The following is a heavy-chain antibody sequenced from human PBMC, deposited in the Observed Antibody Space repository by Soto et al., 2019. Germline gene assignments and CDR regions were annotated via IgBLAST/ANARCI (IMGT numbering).Heavy chain of an antibody. CDR3: ARRPFVSYYYGMDV. V-gene: IGHV4-39*01. CDR1: GGSISSSSYY. Sequence: QLQLQESGPGLVKPSETLSLTCTVSGGSISSSSYYWGWIRQPPGKGLEWIGSIYYSGSTYYNPSLKSRVTISVDTSKNQFSLKLSSVTAADTAVYYCARRPFVSYYYGMDVWGQGTTVTVSS. D-gene: IGHD3-16*01. CDR2: IYYSGST. J-gene: IGHJ6*02.